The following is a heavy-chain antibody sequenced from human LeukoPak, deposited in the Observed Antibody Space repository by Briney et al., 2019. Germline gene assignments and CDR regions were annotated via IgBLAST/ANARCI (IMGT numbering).Heavy chain of an antibody. CDR1: DGSFSGYY. Sequence: PSETLSLTCAVYDGSFSGYYWSWIRQPPGKGLEWIGEINHSGGTNYNPSLKSRVTISVDTSKNQFSLKLSSVTAADTAMYYCARDRGNYYDSSGAFDIWGQGTMVTVSS. CDR3: ARDRGNYYDSSGAFDI. CDR2: INHSGGT. D-gene: IGHD3-22*01. V-gene: IGHV4-34*01. J-gene: IGHJ3*02.